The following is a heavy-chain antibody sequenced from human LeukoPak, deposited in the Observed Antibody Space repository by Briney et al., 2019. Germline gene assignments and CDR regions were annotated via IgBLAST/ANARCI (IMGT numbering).Heavy chain of an antibody. CDR3: ARNIVVVALSNAFDI. CDR1: GGSISSGGYY. V-gene: IGHV4-30-2*01. J-gene: IGHJ3*02. Sequence: PSETLSLTCTVSGGSISSGGYYCSWIRQPPGKGLEWIGYIYHSGSTYYNPSLKSRVTISVDRSKNQFSLKLSSVTAADTAVYYCARNIVVVALSNAFDIWGQGTMVTVSS. D-gene: IGHD2-15*01. CDR2: IYHSGST.